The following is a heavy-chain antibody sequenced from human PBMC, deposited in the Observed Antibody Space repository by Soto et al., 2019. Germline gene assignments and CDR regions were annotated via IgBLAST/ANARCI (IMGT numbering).Heavy chain of an antibody. V-gene: IGHV3-23*01. J-gene: IGHJ4*02. D-gene: IGHD6-19*01. Sequence: GGSLRLSCKASGFIFSNYAMSWVRQAPGKGLQWVSAIGGSGGDTYYADSVKGRFTISRDNSRDTLHLQMSSLRADDTAIYYCAVPTGIEVTGPDYWGQGTLVTVSS. CDR2: IGGSGGDT. CDR1: GFIFSNYA. CDR3: AVPTGIEVTGPDY.